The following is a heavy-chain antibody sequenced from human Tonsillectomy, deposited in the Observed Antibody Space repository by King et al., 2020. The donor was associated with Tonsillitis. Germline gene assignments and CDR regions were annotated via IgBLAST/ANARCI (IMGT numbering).Heavy chain of an antibody. CDR3: TRGVSGDCAFDI. CDR1: GFTVSNYD. Sequence: VQLVEFGGGLVQPGGSLRLSCAASGFTVSNYDMYWVRQGTGKGLEWVSGIGTSGDTYYPDSVTGRFTISRESARNSLYLQMTSLGAGDTAVYYCTRGVSGDCAFDIWGQGTMVTVSS. D-gene: IGHD2-21*02. V-gene: IGHV3-13*01. CDR2: IGTSGDT. J-gene: IGHJ3*02.